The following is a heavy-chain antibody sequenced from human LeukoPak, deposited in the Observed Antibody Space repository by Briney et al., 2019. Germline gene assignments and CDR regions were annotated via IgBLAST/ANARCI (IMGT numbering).Heavy chain of an antibody. Sequence: PGGSLRLSCAASGFIFDDYGMSWVRQGPGKGLEWVCGINWNGGSTGYADSVKGRFTISRDNAKNSLYLQMKSLRAKDTALYYCARDPTEGFEELLSPPDYWGQGTLVTVSS. CDR3: ARDPTEGFEELLSPPDY. J-gene: IGHJ4*02. V-gene: IGHV3-20*04. CDR1: GFIFDDYG. D-gene: IGHD3-10*01. CDR2: INWNGGST.